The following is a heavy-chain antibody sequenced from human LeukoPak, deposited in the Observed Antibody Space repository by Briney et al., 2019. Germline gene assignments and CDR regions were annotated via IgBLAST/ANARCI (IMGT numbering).Heavy chain of an antibody. CDR3: ATFSGNYVLDY. D-gene: IGHD1-26*01. V-gene: IGHV4-39*02. CDR2: VYYSGST. CDR1: GGSINRSSKY. J-gene: IGHJ4*02. Sequence: PSETLCLTCSVSGGSINRSSKYWGWIRQSPGKGLEWIGSVYYSGSTDYNSSLKSRVTISVDTSKNHFSLKLSSVTAADTAVYYCATFSGNYVLDYWGQGTRVTVSS.